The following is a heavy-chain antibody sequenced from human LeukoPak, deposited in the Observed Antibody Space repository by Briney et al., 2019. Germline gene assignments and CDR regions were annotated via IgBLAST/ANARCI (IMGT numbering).Heavy chain of an antibody. J-gene: IGHJ6*03. V-gene: IGHV3-48*01. Sequence: GGSLRLSCAASGFTFSSYSMNWVRQAPGKGLEWVSYISSSSSTIYYADSVKGRFTISRDNAKNSLYLQLNSLRAEDTAVYYCARVSPPTIAAAGSNYYYYYYMDVWGKGTTVTVSS. CDR3: ARVSPPTIAAAGSNYYYYYYMDV. CDR2: ISSSSSTI. CDR1: GFTFSSYS. D-gene: IGHD6-13*01.